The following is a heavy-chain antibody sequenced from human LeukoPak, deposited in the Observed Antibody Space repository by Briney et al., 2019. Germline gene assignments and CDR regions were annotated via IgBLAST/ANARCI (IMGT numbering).Heavy chain of an antibody. CDR3: GRDMYRYYYDV. CDR1: GDTVSSNIAA. V-gene: IGHV6-1*01. CDR2: TYYRSNWYN. J-gene: IGHJ4*02. D-gene: IGHD3-22*01. Sequence: SQTLSLTCAISGDTVSSNIAAWNWIRQSPSRGLEWLGRTYYRSNWYNEYAVTVNGRISFNPDTYKNQSSLQVNYVTAEDTAVYYCGRDMYRYYYDVWGQGTLVTVSS.